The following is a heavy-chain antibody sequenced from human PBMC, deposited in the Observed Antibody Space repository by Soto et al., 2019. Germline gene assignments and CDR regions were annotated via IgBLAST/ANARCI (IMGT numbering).Heavy chain of an antibody. Sequence: QVQLVQSGAEVKKPGASVKVYCKASGYTFASYYMHWVRQAPGQGLEWMGIINPSSGRTSYPQKFQGRVTMTEDTSTSTVYMELSSLRSEDTAVYYCARAVGINHYYYYGMDAWGQGTTVTVSS. CDR3: ARAVGINHYYYYGMDA. D-gene: IGHD1-26*01. V-gene: IGHV1-46*01. CDR1: GYTFASYY. CDR2: INPSSGRT. J-gene: IGHJ6*02.